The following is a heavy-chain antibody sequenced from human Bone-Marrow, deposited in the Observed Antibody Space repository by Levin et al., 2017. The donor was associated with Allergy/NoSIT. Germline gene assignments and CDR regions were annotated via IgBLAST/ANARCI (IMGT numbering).Heavy chain of an antibody. Sequence: LSLTCAASGFTFSNYWMHWVRQAPGKGLVWVSRINGDGSSTDYADSVKGRFTISRDNAKSTLYLQMNSLSAEDTAVYYCVRLLDSDYWGQGTLVTVSS. J-gene: IGHJ4*02. CDR3: VRLLDSDY. CDR2: INGDGSST. CDR1: GFTFSNYW. V-gene: IGHV3-74*01.